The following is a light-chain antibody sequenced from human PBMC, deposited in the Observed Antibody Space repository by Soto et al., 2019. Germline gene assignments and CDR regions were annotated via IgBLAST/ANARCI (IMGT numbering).Light chain of an antibody. CDR1: QSVSTY. CDR3: QQRSHWLS. CDR2: DAS. Sequence: EIVLTQSPVTLSLSPGERATLSCRASQSVSTYLAWYLQKPGQAPTRLIYDASNRATGIPPRFSGSGSGTVFTLTISRLEPEDFVVYYCQQRSHWLSFGGGTKVEIK. J-gene: IGKJ4*01. V-gene: IGKV3-11*01.